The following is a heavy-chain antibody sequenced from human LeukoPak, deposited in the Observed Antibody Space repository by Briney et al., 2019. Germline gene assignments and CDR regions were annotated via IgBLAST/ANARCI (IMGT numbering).Heavy chain of an antibody. V-gene: IGHV1-2*04. D-gene: IGHD6-13*01. CDR3: ARGHSSSWYKPLAGAVDY. J-gene: IGHJ4*02. CDR2: INPNSGGT. CDR1: GGTFSSYA. Sequence: GSSVKVSCKASGGTFSSYAISWVRQAPGQGLEWMGWINPNSGGTNYAQKFQGWVTMTRDTSISTAYMELSRLRSDDTAVYYCARGHSSSWYKPLAGAVDYWGQGTLVTVSS.